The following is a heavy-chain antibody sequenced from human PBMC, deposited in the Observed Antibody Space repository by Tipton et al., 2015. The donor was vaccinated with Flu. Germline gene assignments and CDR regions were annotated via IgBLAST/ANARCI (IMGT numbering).Heavy chain of an antibody. CDR3: ATLPGYCSTTTCPGFDP. CDR1: GGSIASGSYY. CDR2: IYTSEFASGST. D-gene: IGHD2-2*01. Sequence: TLSLTCTVSGGSIASGSYYWTWIRQPAGRGLEWIGRIYTSEFASGSTKYNPSLKSRVTISLDTSKNQSSLKLTSVTAADTAVYYCATLPGYCSTTTCPGFDPWGPGTLVTVSS. J-gene: IGHJ5*02. V-gene: IGHV4-61*02.